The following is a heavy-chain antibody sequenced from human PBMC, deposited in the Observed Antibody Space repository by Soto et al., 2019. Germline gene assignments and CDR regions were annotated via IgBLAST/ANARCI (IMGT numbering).Heavy chain of an antibody. CDR1: GGSISRYY. Sequence: SEALSLTCTGSGGSISRYYWSWIRQPPGKGLEWIGYIYYSGSTNYNPSLKSRVTISVDTSKNQFSLKLSSVTAADTAVYYCARSLYYYDTSCYQSYVVSWGQALLHTV. CDR2: IYYSGST. D-gene: IGHD3-22*01. CDR3: ARSLYYYDTSCYQSYVVS. J-gene: IGHJ5*02. V-gene: IGHV4-59*01.